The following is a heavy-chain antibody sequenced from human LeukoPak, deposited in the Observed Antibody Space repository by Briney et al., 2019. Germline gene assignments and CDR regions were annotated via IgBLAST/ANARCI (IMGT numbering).Heavy chain of an antibody. D-gene: IGHD1-26*01. V-gene: IGHV4-34*01. CDR1: GGSFSGYY. J-gene: IGHJ3*02. CDR3: ARGWEVSAAFDI. CDR2: INHSGST. Sequence: SETLSLTCAVNGGSFSGYYWTWIRQPPGKGLEWIGEINHSGSTNCNPSLKSRVTISVDTSKNQFSLKLSSVTAADTAVYYCARGWEVSAAFDIWGQGTMVTVSS.